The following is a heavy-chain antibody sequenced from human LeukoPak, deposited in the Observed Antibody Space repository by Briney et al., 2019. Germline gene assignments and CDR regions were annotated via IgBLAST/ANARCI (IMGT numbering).Heavy chain of an antibody. J-gene: IGHJ4*02. CDR1: GYTFTGYY. D-gene: IGHD2-2*01. CDR3: ARLEYCSSTSCYAERAFGTVENYFDY. V-gene: IGHV1-2*02. Sequence: ASVKVSCKASGYTFTGYYIHWVRQAPGQGLEWMGWINPNSGGTNYAQRFQGRVTMTRDTSISTAYMELSRLRSDDTAVYYCARLEYCSSTSCYAERAFGTVENYFDYWGQGTLVTVSS. CDR2: INPNSGGT.